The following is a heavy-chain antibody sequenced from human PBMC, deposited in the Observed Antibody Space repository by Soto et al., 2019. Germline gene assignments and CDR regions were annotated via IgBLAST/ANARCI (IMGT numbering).Heavy chain of an antibody. V-gene: IGHV4-30-4*01. CDR3: AGVSYYDYVWGSYSSDY. CDR1: GGSISSGDYY. J-gene: IGHJ4*02. D-gene: IGHD3-16*01. Sequence: QVQLQEAGPGLVMPSQTLSLTCTVSGGSISSGDYYWSWIRQPPGKALEWIGYIYYSGSTYYNPSLKSRVTISVDTSQNQISLKLSSVTAADTAVYYSAGVSYYDYVWGSYSSDYWCQGTLVTVSS. CDR2: IYYSGST.